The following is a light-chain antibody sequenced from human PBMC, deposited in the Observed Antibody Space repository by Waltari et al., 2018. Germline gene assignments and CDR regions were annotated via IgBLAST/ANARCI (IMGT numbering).Light chain of an antibody. V-gene: IGKV3-11*01. CDR3: QQRSNWPS. CDR1: QSVSSY. CDR2: DAS. J-gene: IGKJ3*01. Sequence: EIVFTQSPATLSLSPGERATLSCRASQSVSSYLAWYQQKPGQAPRLLIYDASNRATGIPARFSGSGSGTDFTLTISSLEPEDFAVYYCQQRSNWPSFGPGTKVDSK.